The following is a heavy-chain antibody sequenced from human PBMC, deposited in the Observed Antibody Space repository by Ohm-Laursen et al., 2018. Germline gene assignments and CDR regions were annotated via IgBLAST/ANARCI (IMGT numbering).Heavy chain of an antibody. Sequence: SLRLSCAASGFTFYDYAMHWVRQAPGKGLEWVSGISWNSGSIGYADSVKGRFTISRDNAKNSLYLQMNSLRAEDTALYYCAKDGYSSGWNWFDLWGRGTLVTVSS. D-gene: IGHD6-19*01. J-gene: IGHJ2*01. CDR2: ISWNSGSI. CDR1: GFTFYDYA. CDR3: AKDGYSSGWNWFDL. V-gene: IGHV3-9*01.